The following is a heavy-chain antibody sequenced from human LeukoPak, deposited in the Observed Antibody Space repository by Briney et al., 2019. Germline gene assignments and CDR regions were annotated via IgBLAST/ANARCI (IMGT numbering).Heavy chain of an antibody. Sequence: SVKVSCKASGGTFSSYAISWVRQAPGQGLEWMGGIIPIFGTANYAQKFQGTVTITADEATSTTYMELSSLRSEDTAVYYCARGLVVVDPGPYYFDYWGQGTLVTVSS. D-gene: IGHD3-22*01. CDR2: IIPIFGTA. CDR1: GGTFSSYA. J-gene: IGHJ4*02. V-gene: IGHV1-69*13. CDR3: ARGLVVVDPGPYYFDY.